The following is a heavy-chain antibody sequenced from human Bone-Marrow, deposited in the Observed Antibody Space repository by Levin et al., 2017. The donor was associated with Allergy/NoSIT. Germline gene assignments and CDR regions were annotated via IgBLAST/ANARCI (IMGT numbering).Heavy chain of an antibody. CDR3: ASEAVEGTYGDYGYFDY. V-gene: IGHV3-7*04. CDR2: IKQDGSEK. Sequence: GGSLRLSCAASGFTFSSYWMSWVRQDPGKGLEWVANIKQDGSEKYYVDSVKGRFTISRDNAKNSLYLQMNSLRAEDTAVYYCASEAVEGTYGDYGYFDYWGQGTLVTVSS. CDR1: GFTFSSYW. J-gene: IGHJ4*02. D-gene: IGHD4-17*01.